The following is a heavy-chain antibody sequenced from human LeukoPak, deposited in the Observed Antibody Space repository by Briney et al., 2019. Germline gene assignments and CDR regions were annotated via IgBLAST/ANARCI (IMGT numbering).Heavy chain of an antibody. V-gene: IGHV4-31*03. D-gene: IGHD3-9*01. J-gene: IGHJ5*02. CDR2: IYYSGST. CDR1: GGSISSGGYY. CDR3: ARVGPVLRYFDWSRYNWFDP. Sequence: SETRSLTCTVSGGSISSGGYYWSWIRQHPGKGLEWIGYIYYSGSTYYNPSLKSRVTISVDTSKNQFSLKLSSVTAADTAVYYCARVGPVLRYFDWSRYNWFDPWGQGTLVTVSS.